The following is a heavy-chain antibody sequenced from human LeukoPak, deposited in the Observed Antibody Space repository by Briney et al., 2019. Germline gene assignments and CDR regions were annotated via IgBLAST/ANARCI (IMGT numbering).Heavy chain of an antibody. V-gene: IGHV3-53*01. CDR1: GFTVSSTY. CDR2: IYSGGST. CDR3: ARDRLYSSSSEDY. Sequence: GGSLRLSCAASGFTVSSTYMSWVRQAPGKGLEWVSVIYSGGSTYYADSAKGRFTISRDNSKNTLYLQVNSLRAEDTAVYYCARDRLYSSSSEDYWGQGTLVTVSS. D-gene: IGHD6-6*01. J-gene: IGHJ4*02.